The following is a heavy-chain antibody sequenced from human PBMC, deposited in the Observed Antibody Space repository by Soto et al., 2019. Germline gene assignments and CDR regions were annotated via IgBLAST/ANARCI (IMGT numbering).Heavy chain of an antibody. V-gene: IGHV2-5*01. J-gene: IGHJ4*02. CDR1: GFSLTTSGVA. Sequence: QITLTESGPTLVTPTQTLTLTCSFSGFSLTTSGVAVGWFRQPPGKAPEWLALFYWNDDKRYNPSLRSRLTVTGSSSKNQVVLTLANVDPVDSGTYYCAHRPTSTDACYFDSWGQGTLVTVSS. CDR3: AHRPTSTDACYFDS. D-gene: IGHD2-2*01. CDR2: FYWNDDK.